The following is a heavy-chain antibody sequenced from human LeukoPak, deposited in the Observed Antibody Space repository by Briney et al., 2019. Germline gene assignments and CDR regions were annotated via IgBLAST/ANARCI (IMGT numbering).Heavy chain of an antibody. D-gene: IGHD1-14*01. V-gene: IGHV4-30-4*08. J-gene: IGHJ5*02. CDR3: ARVRGGHAAPTVWFDP. CDR2: IYYSGST. CDR1: GGSISSGDYY. Sequence: PSQTLSLTCTVSGGSISSGDYYWSWIRQPPGKGLEWIGYIYYSGSTYYNPSLKSRVTISVDTSKNQFSLKLSSVTAADTAVYYCARVRGGHAAPTVWFDPWGQGTLVTVSS.